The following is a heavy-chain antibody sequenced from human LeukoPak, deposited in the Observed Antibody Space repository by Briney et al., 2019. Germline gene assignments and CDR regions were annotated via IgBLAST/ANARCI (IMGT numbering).Heavy chain of an antibody. Sequence: PGGSLRLSCAASGFTFSSYSMNWLRQAPGKGLEWVSSISSSGSYIYYADSVKGRFTISRDNAKNSLYLQMNSLRAEDTAVYSCAAIRYPPDWGQGTLVTVSS. CDR1: GFTFSSYS. CDR3: AAIRYPPD. D-gene: IGHD3-9*01. J-gene: IGHJ4*02. V-gene: IGHV3-21*01. CDR2: ISSSGSYI.